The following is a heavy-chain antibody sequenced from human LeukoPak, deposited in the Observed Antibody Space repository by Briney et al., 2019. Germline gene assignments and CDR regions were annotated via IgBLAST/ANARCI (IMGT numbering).Heavy chain of an antibody. Sequence: PGGSLRLSCAVSGFTFSSYWMHWVRQAPGKGLVWVSRIKSDGSSTSYADSVKGRFTISRDNSKNSLYLQMNSLRAEDTALYYCAKDIRPGGYWYFDLWGRGTLVTVSS. CDR2: IKSDGSST. CDR3: AKDIRPGGYWYFDL. V-gene: IGHV3-74*01. D-gene: IGHD6-6*01. J-gene: IGHJ2*01. CDR1: GFTFSSYW.